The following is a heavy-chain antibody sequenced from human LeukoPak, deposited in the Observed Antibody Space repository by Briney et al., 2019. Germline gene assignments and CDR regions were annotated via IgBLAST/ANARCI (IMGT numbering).Heavy chain of an antibody. CDR1: GFTFSSYS. V-gene: IGHV3-21*01. Sequence: GGSLRLSCAASGFTFSSYSMNWVRQAPGKGLEWVSSISSSSSYIYYADSVKGRFTISRDNAKNSLYLQMNSLRAEDTAVYYCARGPFGYSSSLGMDVWGQGTTVTVSS. J-gene: IGHJ6*02. CDR2: ISSSSSYI. CDR3: ARGPFGYSSSLGMDV. D-gene: IGHD6-13*01.